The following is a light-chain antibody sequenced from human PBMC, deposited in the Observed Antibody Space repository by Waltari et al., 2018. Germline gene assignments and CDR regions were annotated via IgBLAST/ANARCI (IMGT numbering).Light chain of an antibody. V-gene: IGKV1-5*03. CDR2: KAS. CDR1: QSISSW. CDR3: QQYKSYLYT. J-gene: IGKJ2*01. Sequence: DIQMTQSPSTLSASVGDRVTITCRASQSISSWLAWYQQKPGKAPKLLIYKASSLESGVPSRFSGSGSGTEFTLTISSLQPDDFATYYCQQYKSYLYTFGQGTKLEI.